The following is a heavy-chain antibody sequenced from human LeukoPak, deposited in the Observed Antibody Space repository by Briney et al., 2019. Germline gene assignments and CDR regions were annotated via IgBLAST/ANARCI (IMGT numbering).Heavy chain of an antibody. CDR3: ARAGEWELLEAFDI. V-gene: IGHV1-8*01. J-gene: IGHJ3*02. Sequence: ASVKVSCKASGYTFTSYDINWVRQATGQGLEWMGWMNPNSGNTGYAQKFQGRVTMTRNTSISTAYMELSSLRSEDTAVYYCARAGEWELLEAFDIWGQGTMVTVSS. CDR1: GYTFTSYD. CDR2: MNPNSGNT. D-gene: IGHD1-26*01.